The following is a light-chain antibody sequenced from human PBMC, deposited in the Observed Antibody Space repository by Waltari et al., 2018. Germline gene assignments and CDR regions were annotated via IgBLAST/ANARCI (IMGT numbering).Light chain of an antibody. CDR2: ANT. V-gene: IGLV1-40*01. Sequence: QSVLTQPPSVSGAPGQRVTISCTGSSSHIGAGYDVHWYQQLPGTAPKLLIYANTNRPSGVPDRFSGSKSGTSASLAITGLQAEDEADYYCQSHDSSHYVFGTGTKVTVL. J-gene: IGLJ1*01. CDR3: QSHDSSHYV. CDR1: SSHIGAGYD.